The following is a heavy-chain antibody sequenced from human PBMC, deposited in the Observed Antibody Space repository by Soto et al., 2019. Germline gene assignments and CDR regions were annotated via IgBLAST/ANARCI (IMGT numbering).Heavy chain of an antibody. CDR2: INHSGST. Sequence: QVQLQQWGAGLLKPSETLSLTCAVYGGSFSGYYWSWIRQPPGKGLEWIGEINHSGSTNYNPSLKSRVTRSVDTSKNQFSLKLSSVTAADTAVYYCARERRTTYYDFWSGDINYYYGMDVWGQGTTVTVSS. J-gene: IGHJ6*02. CDR1: GGSFSGYY. CDR3: ARERRTTYYDFWSGDINYYYGMDV. V-gene: IGHV4-34*01. D-gene: IGHD3-3*01.